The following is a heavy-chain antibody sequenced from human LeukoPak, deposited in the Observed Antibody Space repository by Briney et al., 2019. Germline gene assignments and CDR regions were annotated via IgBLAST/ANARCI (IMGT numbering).Heavy chain of an antibody. Sequence: ASETLSLTCAVYGGSFSGYCWSWIRQPPGKGLEWIGEINHSGSTNYNPSLKSRVTISVDTSKNQFSLKLSSVTAADTAVYYCARYVREYSYGAYYYGMDVWGQGTTVTVSS. V-gene: IGHV4-34*01. CDR2: INHSGST. D-gene: IGHD5-18*01. CDR3: ARYVREYSYGAYYYGMDV. J-gene: IGHJ6*02. CDR1: GGSFSGYC.